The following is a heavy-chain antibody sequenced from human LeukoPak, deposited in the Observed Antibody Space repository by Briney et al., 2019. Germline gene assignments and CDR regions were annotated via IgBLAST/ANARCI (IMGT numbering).Heavy chain of an antibody. CDR3: ARVSGYSSGYGAFDI. Sequence: GGSLRLSCVASGFSFSNSWMTWVRRAPGKGLEWVANIKQGGSSKYYVDSVKGRFTISRDNAKNSLYLQMNSLRAEDTAVYYCARVSGYSSGYGAFDIWGQGTMVTVFS. D-gene: IGHD5-18*01. CDR2: IKQGGSSK. CDR1: GFSFSNSW. J-gene: IGHJ3*02. V-gene: IGHV3-7*01.